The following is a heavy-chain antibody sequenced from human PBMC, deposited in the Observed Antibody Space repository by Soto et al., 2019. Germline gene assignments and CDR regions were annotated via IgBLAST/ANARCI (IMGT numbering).Heavy chain of an antibody. CDR3: ARDLWCYCGTDCYPLDV. V-gene: IGHV4-59*01. CDR2: LYNAGST. J-gene: IGHJ6*02. D-gene: IGHD2-21*02. CDR1: GGSISRYY. Sequence: QVRLQESGPGLVKPSETLSLTCTVSGGSISRYYWSWIRQPPGKGLEWIGYLYNAGSTIYNPSIKSRVTISVAMSQNQFSLNLNYVTAADTAVYYCARDLWCYCGTDCYPLDVWGQGTTVTVSS.